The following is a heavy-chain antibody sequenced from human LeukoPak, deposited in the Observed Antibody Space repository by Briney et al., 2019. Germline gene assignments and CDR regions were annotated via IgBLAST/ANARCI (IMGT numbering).Heavy chain of an antibody. CDR3: ARGADLPYYMDV. V-gene: IGHV1-69*13. CDR1: GGTFSRYA. CDR2: IIPIFGTA. Sequence: SVKVSCKASGGTFSRYAISWVRHAPGQGLEWMGGIIPIFGTANYAQKFQGRVTITADESTRTAYMELSSLRSEYTAVYYCARGADLPYYMDVWGKGTTVTVSS. J-gene: IGHJ6*03.